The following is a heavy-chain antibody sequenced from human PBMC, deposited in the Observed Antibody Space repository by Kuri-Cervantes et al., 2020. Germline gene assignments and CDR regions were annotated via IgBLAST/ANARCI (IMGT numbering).Heavy chain of an antibody. D-gene: IGHD6-13*01. Sequence: ASVKVSCKASGYTFTSYYMHWVRQAPGQGLEWMGGFDPEDGETIYAQKFQGRVTMTEDTSTDTAYMELSSLRSEDTAVYYCATTVIAAAGTGAFDIWGQGTMVTVSS. CDR2: FDPEDGET. CDR3: ATTVIAAAGTGAFDI. V-gene: IGHV1-24*01. J-gene: IGHJ3*02. CDR1: GYTFTSYY.